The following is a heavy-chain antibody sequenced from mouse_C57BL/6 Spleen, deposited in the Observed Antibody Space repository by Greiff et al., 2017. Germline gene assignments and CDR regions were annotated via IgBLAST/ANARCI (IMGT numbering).Heavy chain of an antibody. J-gene: IGHJ2*01. CDR2: INPGSGGT. V-gene: IGHV1-54*01. CDR3: ALYYDYPFDY. D-gene: IGHD2-4*01. CDR1: GYAFTNYL. Sequence: QVQLKESGAELVRPGTSVKVSCKASGYAFTNYLLEWVKQRPGQGLEWIGVINPGSGGTNYNEKFKGKATLTADKSSSTAYMQLSSLTSEDSAVYFCALYYDYPFDYWGQGTTLTVSS.